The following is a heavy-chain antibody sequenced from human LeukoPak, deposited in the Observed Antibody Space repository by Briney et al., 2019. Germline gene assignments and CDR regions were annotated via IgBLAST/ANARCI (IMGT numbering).Heavy chain of an antibody. D-gene: IGHD6-6*01. Sequence: GGSLRLSCAASGFTFSSYGMHWVRQAPGKGLEWVAVIWYDGSNKYYADSVKGRFTISRDNSKNTLYLQMNSLRAEDTAVYYCAREEYSSSSFDYWGQGTLVTVPS. V-gene: IGHV3-33*01. CDR1: GFTFSSYG. CDR2: IWYDGSNK. J-gene: IGHJ4*02. CDR3: AREEYSSSSFDY.